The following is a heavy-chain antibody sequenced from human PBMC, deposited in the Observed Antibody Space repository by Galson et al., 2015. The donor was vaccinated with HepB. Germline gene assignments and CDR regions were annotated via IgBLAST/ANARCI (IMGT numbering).Heavy chain of an antibody. CDR2: ISSSSSYT. D-gene: IGHD7-27*01. CDR1: GSTFSDYY. CDR3: ARGGNWGQGDWYFDL. Sequence: SLRLSCAASGSTFSDYYMSWIRQAPGKGLEWVSYISSSSSYTNYADSVKGRFTISRDNAKNSLYLQMNSLRAEDTAVYYCARGGNWGQGDWYFDLWGRGTLVTVSS. V-gene: IGHV3-11*05. J-gene: IGHJ2*01.